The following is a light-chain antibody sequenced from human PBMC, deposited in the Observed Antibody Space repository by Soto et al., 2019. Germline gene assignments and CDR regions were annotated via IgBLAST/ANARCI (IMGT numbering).Light chain of an antibody. CDR1: QSISSW. CDR2: KAS. J-gene: IGKJ1*01. Sequence: DIQMTQSPSTLSASVGDRVTITCRASQSISSWLAWYQQKPGKAPKVLIYKASSLKSGVPSRFSGSGSGTEFTLTITSLHPDDFATYYCQQYISYSALAFGQGTKVDIK. CDR3: QQYISYSALA. V-gene: IGKV1-5*03.